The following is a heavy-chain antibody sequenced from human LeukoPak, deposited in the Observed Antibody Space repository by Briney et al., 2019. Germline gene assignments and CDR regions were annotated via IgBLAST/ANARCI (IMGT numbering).Heavy chain of an antibody. CDR3: ARDRVLLWFGDIYYYYGMDV. Sequence: GGSLRLSCAASEFTFSSYWMSWVRQAPGKGLEWVANIKQDGSEKYYVDSVKGRFTISRDNVKNSLYLQMNSLRAEDTAVYYCARDRVLLWFGDIYYYYGMDVWGQGTTVTVSS. CDR1: EFTFSSYW. V-gene: IGHV3-7*01. D-gene: IGHD3-10*01. J-gene: IGHJ6*02. CDR2: IKQDGSEK.